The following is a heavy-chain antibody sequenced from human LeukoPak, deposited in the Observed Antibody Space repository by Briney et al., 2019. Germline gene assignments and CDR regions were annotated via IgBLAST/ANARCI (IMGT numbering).Heavy chain of an antibody. Sequence: SETLSLTCTVSGGSISSGGYYWSWIRQHPGKGLERIGYIYYSGSTYYNPSLKSRVTISVDTSKNQFSLKLSSVTAADTAVYYCARGDFWSGYSDYWGQGTLVTVSS. J-gene: IGHJ4*02. CDR2: IYYSGST. CDR3: ARGDFWSGYSDY. CDR1: GGSISSGGYY. V-gene: IGHV4-31*03. D-gene: IGHD3-3*01.